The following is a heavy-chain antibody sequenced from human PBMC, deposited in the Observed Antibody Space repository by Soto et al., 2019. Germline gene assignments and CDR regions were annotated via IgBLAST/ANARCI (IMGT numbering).Heavy chain of an antibody. D-gene: IGHD4-17*01. CDR3: AKADGDDYYYGMDV. CDR1: GFTFSSYG. V-gene: IGHV3-30*18. J-gene: IGHJ6*02. Sequence: GGSLRLSCAASGFTFSSYGMHWVRQAPGKGLEWVAVISYDGSNKYYADSVKGRFTISRDNSKNTLYLQMNSLRAEDTAVYYCAKADGDDYYYGMDVWGQGTTVTVSS. CDR2: ISYDGSNK.